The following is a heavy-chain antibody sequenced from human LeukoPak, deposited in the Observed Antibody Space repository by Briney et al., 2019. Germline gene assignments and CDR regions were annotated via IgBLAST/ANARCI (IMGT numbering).Heavy chain of an antibody. J-gene: IGHJ3*02. CDR3: AKDIFTTGRRGLSFDM. CDR2: IGSSSNYI. V-gene: IGHV3-21*04. CDR1: GFTFSSYS. Sequence: GGSLRLSCVASGFTFSSYSMNWVRQAPGKGLEWVSCIGSSSNYIYYGDSVKGRFTISRDNRKNSLHLQMNSLRTEDTALYYCAKDIFTTGRRGLSFDMWGQGTMVTVSS. D-gene: IGHD1-1*01.